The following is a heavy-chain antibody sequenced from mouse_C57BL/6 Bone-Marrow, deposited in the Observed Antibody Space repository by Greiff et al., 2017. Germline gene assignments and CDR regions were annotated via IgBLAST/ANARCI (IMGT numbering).Heavy chain of an antibody. CDR2: IYPGDGDT. CDR3: ARDYGRGYWYFDV. J-gene: IGHJ1*03. Sequence: QVHVKQSGPELVKPGASVKISCKASGYAFSSSWMNWVKQRPGKGLEWIGRIYPGDGDTNYNGKFKGKATLTADKSSSTAYMQLSSLTSEDSAVYFCARDYGRGYWYFDVWGTGTTVTVSS. CDR1: GYAFSSSW. D-gene: IGHD1-1*01. V-gene: IGHV1-82*01.